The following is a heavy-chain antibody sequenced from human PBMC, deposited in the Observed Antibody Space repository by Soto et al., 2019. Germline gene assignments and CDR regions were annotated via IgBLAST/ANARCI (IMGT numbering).Heavy chain of an antibody. CDR3: ARVPYNSSVDY. D-gene: IGHD6-6*01. Sequence: ASVKVSCKASGYTVTSYGINWVRQAPGQELAWMGWISAHNGNTNYAQKLQGRVTMTTDTSTSTAYMELRSLRSDDTAVYYCARVPYNSSVDYWGQGTLVTVSS. V-gene: IGHV1-18*04. J-gene: IGHJ4*02. CDR2: ISAHNGNT. CDR1: GYTVTSYG.